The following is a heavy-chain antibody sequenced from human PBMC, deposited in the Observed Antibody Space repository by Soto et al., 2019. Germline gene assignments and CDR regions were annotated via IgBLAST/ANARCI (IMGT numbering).Heavy chain of an antibody. Sequence: SLRLSCAASGFTFSSYAMSWVRQAPGKGLEWVSAISGSGGSTCYADSVKGRFTISRDNSKNTLYLQMNSLRAEDTAVYYCAKSHEFGVVILYYLDYWGQGTLVTVSS. CDR3: AKSHEFGVVILYYLDY. CDR2: ISGSGGST. CDR1: GFTFSSYA. V-gene: IGHV3-23*01. D-gene: IGHD3-3*01. J-gene: IGHJ4*02.